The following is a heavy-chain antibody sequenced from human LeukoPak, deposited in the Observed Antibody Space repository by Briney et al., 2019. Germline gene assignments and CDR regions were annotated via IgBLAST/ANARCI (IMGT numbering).Heavy chain of an antibody. V-gene: IGHV3-23*01. D-gene: IGHD3-9*01. J-gene: IGHJ4*02. Sequence: GGSLRLSCAASGFTFSNYAMSSVRQAPGKRLEWVTAITGSGGNTYYADSVKGRFTISRDNSKNTVFLQMNSLRAEDTAVYYCAKWGDYDVLTGYYVSDYWGQGTLVTVSS. CDR3: AKWGDYDVLTGYYVSDY. CDR2: ITGSGGNT. CDR1: GFTFSNYA.